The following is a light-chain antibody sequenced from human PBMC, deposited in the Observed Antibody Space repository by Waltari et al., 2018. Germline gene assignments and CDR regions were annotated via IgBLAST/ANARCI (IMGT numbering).Light chain of an antibody. J-gene: IGLJ3*02. V-gene: IGLV2-14*01. CDR1: SSDVGFYNY. CDR3: NSYAGSSSWV. CDR2: DVS. Sequence: QSALTQPASVSGSPGQSITISCTGTSSDVGFYNYVSWYQQHPGKAPKLIIYDVSEPPSGVSERFSGSKSGNTASLTISGLQAEDEADYYCNSYAGSSSWVFGGGTKLTVL.